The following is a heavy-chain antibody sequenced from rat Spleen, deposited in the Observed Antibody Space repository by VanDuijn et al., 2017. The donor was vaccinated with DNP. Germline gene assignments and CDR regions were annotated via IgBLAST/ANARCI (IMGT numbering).Heavy chain of an antibody. D-gene: IGHD1-1*01. Sequence: EVQLVESGGGLVQPGRSLKLSCAASGLTFSNYDMAWVRQAPTKGLEWVASISTSGGSTYYRDSVKGRFTISRDNAKSSLFLQMDSLRSEDTATYYCTTLITFMSGWSQGTSVTVPS. CDR2: ISTSGGST. CDR3: TTLITFMSG. J-gene: IGHJ4*01. V-gene: IGHV5-27*01. CDR1: GLTFSNYD.